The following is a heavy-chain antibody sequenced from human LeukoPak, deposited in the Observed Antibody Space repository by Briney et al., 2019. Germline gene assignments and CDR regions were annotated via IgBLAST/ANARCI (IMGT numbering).Heavy chain of an antibody. Sequence: QPGGSLRLSCAASGFPFSSYAMHWVREAPGKGLEYVSAISSNGGSTYYANSVKGRFTISRDNPKNTLYLQMGSLRAEDMAVYYCARLHVDTAMVSGGMDGWGQGTTVTVPS. CDR1: GFPFSSYA. D-gene: IGHD5-18*01. J-gene: IGHJ6*02. V-gene: IGHV3-64*01. CDR2: ISSNGGST. CDR3: ARLHVDTAMVSGGMDG.